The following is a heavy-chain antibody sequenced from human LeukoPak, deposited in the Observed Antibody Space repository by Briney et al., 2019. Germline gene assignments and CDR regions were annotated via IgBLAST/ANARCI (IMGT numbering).Heavy chain of an antibody. J-gene: IGHJ4*02. CDR1: GLSFSSYT. CDR2: ISSKSRTV. CDR3: ASGYCSTASCFY. D-gene: IGHD2-2*01. Sequence: GGSLRLSCAASGLSFSSYTMMWVRQAPGKGLELISYISSKSRTVYYADSVKGRFTISRDNAKNSLFLQMNSLGVEDTAVYYCASGYCSTASCFYWGQGTLVTVSP. V-gene: IGHV3-48*01.